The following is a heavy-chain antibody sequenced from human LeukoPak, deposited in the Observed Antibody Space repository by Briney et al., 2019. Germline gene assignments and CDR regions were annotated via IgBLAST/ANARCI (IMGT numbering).Heavy chain of an antibody. CDR3: ARDGSWSSYFWSTYNWFDP. D-gene: IGHD3-3*01. Sequence: GASVKVSCKASGYSFTRYYMHWVRQAPGQGLEWMGTINPSDGSTSYAQKFQGRVTMTRDMSTSTVYMELSSLRSEDTAVYYCARDGSWSSYFWSTYNWFDPWGQGTLVTVSS. CDR1: GYSFTRYY. J-gene: IGHJ5*02. CDR2: INPSDGST. V-gene: IGHV1-46*01.